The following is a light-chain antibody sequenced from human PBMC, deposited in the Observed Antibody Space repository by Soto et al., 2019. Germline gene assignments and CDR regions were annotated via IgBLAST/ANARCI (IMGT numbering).Light chain of an antibody. J-gene: IGLJ2*01. Sequence: QSVLTQPASVSGSPGQSITISCSGTSSDIGAYNYVYWYQQHPGKAPKIIIYDVRNRPSRVSNRFSGSKSGNTASLTISGLQAEDEADYYCSTHTTSSAVLYGGGTKLTVL. CDR2: DVR. CDR1: SSDIGAYNY. CDR3: STHTTSSAVL. V-gene: IGLV2-14*03.